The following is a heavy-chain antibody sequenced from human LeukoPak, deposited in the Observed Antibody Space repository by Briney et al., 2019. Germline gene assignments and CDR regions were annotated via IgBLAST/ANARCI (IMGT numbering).Heavy chain of an antibody. CDR3: ARANFLYCSSTTCLFDY. CDR2: INPNDGDT. J-gene: IGHJ4*02. Sequence: ASVKASCKASGYTFTDYYMHWVRQAPGQGSEWMGWINPNDGDTNYAQKFQGRVTMTRDTSISTAHMEVSRLRSDDTAVYYCARANFLYCSSTTCLFDYWGQGTLVTVSS. V-gene: IGHV1-2*02. CDR1: GYTFTDYY. D-gene: IGHD2-2*01.